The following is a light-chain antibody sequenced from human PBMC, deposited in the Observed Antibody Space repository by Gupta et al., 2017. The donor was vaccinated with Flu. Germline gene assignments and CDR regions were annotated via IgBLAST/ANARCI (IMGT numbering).Light chain of an antibody. Sequence: EIVVPPSPATLSVSPGERATLSCRASQSVSSSPRLLIYGASTRATGIPARFSGSGPGTEFTLTISSLQSEDFAVYYCQQCNNWPPEYTFGQGTKLEIK. J-gene: IGKJ2*01. V-gene: IGKV3-15*01. CDR3: QQCNNWPPEYT. CDR2: GAS. CDR1: QSVSSS.